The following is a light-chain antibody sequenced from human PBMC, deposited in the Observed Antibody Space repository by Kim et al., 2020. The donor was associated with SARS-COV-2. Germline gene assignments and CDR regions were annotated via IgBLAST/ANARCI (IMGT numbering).Light chain of an antibody. CDR2: QDK. J-gene: IGLJ1*01. CDR1: KLGDKY. Sequence: SYELIQPPSVSVSPGQSASITCSGYKLGDKYVSWYQQKPGQSPVVVIYQDKQRPSGIPERFSGSNSGNTATLTISGTQAMDEADYYCRAWDSSTHNYVFGAETKVTVL. V-gene: IGLV3-1*01. CDR3: RAWDSSTHNYV.